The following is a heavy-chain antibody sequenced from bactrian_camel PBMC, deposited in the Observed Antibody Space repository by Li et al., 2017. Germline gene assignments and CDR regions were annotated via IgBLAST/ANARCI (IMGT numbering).Heavy chain of an antibody. CDR3: TKGVGGTPYN. CDR1: GYTYSAYS. V-gene: IGHV3S9*01. CDR2: IDTDGRP. D-gene: IGHD6*01. Sequence: QVQLVESGGGSVQSGGSLRLSCVGSGYTYSAYSVAWFRQDPGKEREGVAGIDTDGRPSYADPVKGRFTISRDNDKSTLYLRLNVLKTEDTAMYYCTKGVGGTPYNWGQGTQVTVS. J-gene: IGHJ4*01.